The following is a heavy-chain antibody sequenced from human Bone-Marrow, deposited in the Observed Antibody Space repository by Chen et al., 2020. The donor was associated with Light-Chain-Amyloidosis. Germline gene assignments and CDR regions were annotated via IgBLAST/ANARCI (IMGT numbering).Heavy chain of an antibody. Sequence: QVQLVQSGAEVKKPGASVKVSCKASGYTFTSYDINWVRQATGQGLEWMGWMNPNSGNTGYAQKFQGRVTMTRNTSISTADMELSSLRSEDTAVYYCARGGITIFGVVIGRYYYMYVWGKGTTVTVSS. CDR2: MNPNSGNT. D-gene: IGHD3-3*01. V-gene: IGHV1-8*01. CDR1: GYTFTSYD. J-gene: IGHJ6*03. CDR3: ARGGITIFGVVIGRYYYMYV.